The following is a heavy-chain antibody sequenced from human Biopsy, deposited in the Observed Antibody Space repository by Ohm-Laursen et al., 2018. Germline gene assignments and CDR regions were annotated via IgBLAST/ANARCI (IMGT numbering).Heavy chain of an antibody. V-gene: IGHV4-59*08. D-gene: IGHD6-19*01. CDR3: AKHGSGWTGDDALHI. J-gene: IGHJ3*02. CDR1: GGSISGSS. Sequence: SETLSLTCTVSGGSISGSSWSWIRQAPGRGLEWVGYISYSGSTSKNPSLKSRITISVDTSKNQISLKVTSVTAADTAVYYCAKHGSGWTGDDALHIWGQGTMVTVSS. CDR2: ISYSGST.